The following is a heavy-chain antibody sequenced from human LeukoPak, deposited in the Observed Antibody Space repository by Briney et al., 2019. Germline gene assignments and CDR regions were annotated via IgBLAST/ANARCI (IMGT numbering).Heavy chain of an antibody. CDR1: GGSVSNSNYY. D-gene: IGHD3-3*01. Sequence: PSETLSLTCTVSGGSVSNSNYYCGWVRQPPGKGLEWIGSIYYSGSTYYNPSLKSRVTISVDTSKNQFSLKLSSVTAADTAVYYCAGGRSRYYDFWSGRTIYFDYWGQGTLVTVSS. CDR3: AGGRSRYYDFWSGRTIYFDY. V-gene: IGHV4-39*01. CDR2: IYYSGST. J-gene: IGHJ4*02.